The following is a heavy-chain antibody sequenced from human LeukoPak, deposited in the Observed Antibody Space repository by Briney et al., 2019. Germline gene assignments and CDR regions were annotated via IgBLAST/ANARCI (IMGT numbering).Heavy chain of an antibody. V-gene: IGHV3-23*01. CDR1: GFTFSSYG. CDR3: GKKGGGAYSSSWEVYYYYYMDV. J-gene: IGHJ6*03. CDR2: ISGSGGST. D-gene: IGHD6-13*01. Sequence: GGSLRLSCAGSGFTFSSYGMSWVRQAPGKGLEWVSAISGSGGSTYYADSVKGRFTISRDNSKNTLYLQMNSLRAEDTAVYYCGKKGGGAYSSSWEVYYYYYMDVWGKGTTVTVSS.